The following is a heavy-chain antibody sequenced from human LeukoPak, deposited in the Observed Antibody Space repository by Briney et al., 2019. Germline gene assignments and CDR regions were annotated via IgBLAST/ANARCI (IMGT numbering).Heavy chain of an antibody. CDR1: GFSLSTSGMC. D-gene: IGHD5-24*01. J-gene: IGHJ4*02. V-gene: IGHV2-70*11. CDR2: IDWDDDK. CDR3: ARTTRGYNYAHDY. Sequence: GSGPTLVNPTQTLTLTCTFSGFSLSTSGMCVTWIRQPPGKALEWLARIDWDDDKYYNTSLKTRLTISKDTSINQVVLTMTNMDPVDTATYYCARTTRGYNYAHDYWGQGTLVTVSS.